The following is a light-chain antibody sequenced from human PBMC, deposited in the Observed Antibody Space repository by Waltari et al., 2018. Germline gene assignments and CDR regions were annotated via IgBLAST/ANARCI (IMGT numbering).Light chain of an antibody. Sequence: QSVLTQPPSVSGTPGQRVTISCPGSSSNIGSYAVNWYQQFPGTAPKLLIYYNNLRPSGVPDRFSGSKSGTSASLAISGLQSADEADYHCSAWDDSLNAWVFGGGTRLTVL. J-gene: IGLJ3*02. CDR2: YNN. V-gene: IGLV1-44*01. CDR3: SAWDDSLNAWV. CDR1: SSNIGSYA.